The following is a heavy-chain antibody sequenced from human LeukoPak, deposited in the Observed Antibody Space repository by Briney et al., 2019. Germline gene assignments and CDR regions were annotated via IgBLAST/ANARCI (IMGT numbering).Heavy chain of an antibody. V-gene: IGHV4-34*01. CDR3: ARLVGGIVATIDY. CDR1: GGSFSGYY. J-gene: IGHJ4*02. Sequence: SETLSLTCAVYGGSFSGYYWSWIRQPPGKGLEWIGEINHSGSTNYNPSLKSRVTISVDTSKNQFSLKLSSVTAADTAVYYCARLVGGIVATIDYWGQGTLVTVSS. D-gene: IGHD5-12*01. CDR2: INHSGST.